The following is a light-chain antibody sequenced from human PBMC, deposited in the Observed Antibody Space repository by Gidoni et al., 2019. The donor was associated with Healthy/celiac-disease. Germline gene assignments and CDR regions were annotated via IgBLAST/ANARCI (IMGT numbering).Light chain of an antibody. CDR2: AAS. J-gene: IGKJ3*01. V-gene: IGKV1-27*01. Sequence: DIQMTQSPSSLSASVGDRVTITCRASQGISNFLAWYQQKPGKVPKLLINAASTFQSGVPSRFSGSGSGTDFTLTISSLQPEDVATYYCQKYHSAPFTFGHGTKVDIK. CDR1: QGISNF. CDR3: QKYHSAPFT.